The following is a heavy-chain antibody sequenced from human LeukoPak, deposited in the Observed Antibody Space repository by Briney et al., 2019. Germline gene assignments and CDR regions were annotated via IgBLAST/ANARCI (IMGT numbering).Heavy chain of an antibody. CDR2: FDPEDGET. Sequence: GASVKVSCKVSGYTLTELSMHWVRQAPGKGLEWMGGFDPEDGETIYAQKFQGRVTMTEATSKDTAYMELSRQRSEDTAVYYCETGRGDYGYYFDYWGQGTLVTVSS. D-gene: IGHD4-17*01. J-gene: IGHJ4*02. CDR1: GYTLTELS. V-gene: IGHV1-24*01. CDR3: ETGRGDYGYYFDY.